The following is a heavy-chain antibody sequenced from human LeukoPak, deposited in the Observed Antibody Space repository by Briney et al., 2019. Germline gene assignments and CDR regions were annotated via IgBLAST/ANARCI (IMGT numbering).Heavy chain of an antibody. CDR2: IKSKTDGGTT. J-gene: IGHJ4*02. Sequence: GGSLRLSCAASGFTFSSYSMNWVRQAPGKGLEWVGRIKSKTDGGTTDYAAPVKGRFTISRDDSKNTLYLQMNSLKTEDTAVYYCTTSVNLLRFLEYYFDYWGQGTLVTVSS. V-gene: IGHV3-15*01. D-gene: IGHD3-3*01. CDR3: TTSVNLLRFLEYYFDY. CDR1: GFTFSSYS.